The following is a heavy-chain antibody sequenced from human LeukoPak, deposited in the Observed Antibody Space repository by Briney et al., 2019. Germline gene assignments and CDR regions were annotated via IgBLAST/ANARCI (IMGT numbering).Heavy chain of an antibody. CDR1: GGTFSSYA. J-gene: IGHJ3*02. Sequence: SVKVSCKASGGTFSSYAISWVRQAPGQGLEWMGRIIPILGIANYAQKFQGRVTITADESTSTAYMELSSLRSEDTAVYYCARDKSSSSWYGNAFDIWGQGTMVTVSS. V-gene: IGHV1-69*04. D-gene: IGHD6-13*01. CDR2: IIPILGIA. CDR3: ARDKSSSSWYGNAFDI.